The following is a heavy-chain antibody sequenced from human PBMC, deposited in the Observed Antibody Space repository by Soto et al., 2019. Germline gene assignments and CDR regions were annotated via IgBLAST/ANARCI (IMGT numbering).Heavy chain of an antibody. Sequence: PGEALKITCKGSGYSFTSYWIGWVRQMPGKGLELMVIIYPGDSDTRYRPSFQGQVTISADKSIITAYLQWSSLNSSDTAMYYCARFLVHYGMHXWGQATTFTVS. CDR2: IYPGDSDT. CDR1: GYSFTSYW. D-gene: IGHD2-2*01. CDR3: ARFLVHYGMHX. J-gene: IGHJ6*02. V-gene: IGHV5-51*01.